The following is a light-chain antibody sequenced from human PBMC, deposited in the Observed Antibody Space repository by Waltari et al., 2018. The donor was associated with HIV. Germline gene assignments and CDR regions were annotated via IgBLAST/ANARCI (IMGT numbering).Light chain of an antibody. CDR2: DVR. CDR1: SSDPGASNY. J-gene: IGLJ1*01. V-gene: IGLV2-8*01. CDR3: SSYAGSNNPYV. Sequence: QSALTQPPSASGSPGPSVTLSCTGHSSDPGASNYVSWYHQHPDKAPKLMIYDVRKRPSGVPDRFSGSKSGNTASLTVSGLQTEDEADYYCSSYAGSNNPYVFGTGTKVTVL.